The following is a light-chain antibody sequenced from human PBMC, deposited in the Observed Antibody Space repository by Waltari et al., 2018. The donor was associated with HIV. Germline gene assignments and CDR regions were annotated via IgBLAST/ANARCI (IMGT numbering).Light chain of an antibody. Sequence: IVLTQSPGTLSLSPGERATFSCRASQSVSSDLAWYHQRPGQAPRLLIYSASTRATGSPDRFSGSGSGTDFTLTINSLEPEDSAVYYCQHYTSSPTWTFGQGTKVEIK. V-gene: IGKV3-20*01. J-gene: IGKJ1*01. CDR2: SAS. CDR3: QHYTSSPTWT. CDR1: QSVSSD.